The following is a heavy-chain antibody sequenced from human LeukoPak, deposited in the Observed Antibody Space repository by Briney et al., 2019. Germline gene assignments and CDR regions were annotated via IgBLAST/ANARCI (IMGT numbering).Heavy chain of an antibody. D-gene: IGHD6-19*01. Sequence: GGSLRLSCAASGFTFSSYGMHWVRQAPGKGLEWVAFIRYDGSSKYYADSVKGRFTISRDNSENTLYLQMNSLRAEDTAVYYCAKGLSYKYSSGWYGDYWGQGTLVTVSS. CDR1: GFTFSSYG. CDR3: AKGLSYKYSSGWYGDY. J-gene: IGHJ4*02. CDR2: IRYDGSSK. V-gene: IGHV3-30*02.